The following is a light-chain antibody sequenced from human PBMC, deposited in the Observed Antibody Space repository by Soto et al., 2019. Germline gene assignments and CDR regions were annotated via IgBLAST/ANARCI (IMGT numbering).Light chain of an antibody. CDR1: SSNIGAGYD. V-gene: IGLV1-40*01. CDR2: GNS. J-gene: IGLJ3*02. CDR3: QSYDSSLSGV. Sequence: GPGQRVTISCTGSSSNIGAGYDVHWYQQLPGTAPKLLIYGNSNRPSGVPDRFSGSKSGTSASLAITGLQAEDEADYYCQSYDSSLSGVFGGGTKLPVL.